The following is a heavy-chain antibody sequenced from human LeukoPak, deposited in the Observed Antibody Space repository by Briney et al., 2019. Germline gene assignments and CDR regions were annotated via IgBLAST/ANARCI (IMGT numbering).Heavy chain of an antibody. D-gene: IGHD2-2*01. J-gene: IGHJ4*02. Sequence: SQTLSLTCTVSGGSISSGSYYWSWIRQPAGKGLEWIGRIYTSGSTNYNPSLKSRVTISVDKSKNQFSLKLSSVTAADTAVYYCARGVMPAAAIDYWGQGTLVTVSS. V-gene: IGHV4-61*02. CDR3: ARGVMPAAAIDY. CDR2: IYTSGST. CDR1: GGSISSGSYY.